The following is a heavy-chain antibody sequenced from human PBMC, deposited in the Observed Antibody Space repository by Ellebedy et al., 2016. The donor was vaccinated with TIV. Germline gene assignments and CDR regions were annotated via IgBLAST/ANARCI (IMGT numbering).Heavy chain of an antibody. Sequence: SETLSLTXAVSGGSISSSNWWSWVRQPPGKGLEWIGEISQSGSTRYIPSLKSRVTISIDKSKNQFSLKLSSVTAADTAVYYCARQFCSGDSCYLDYWGQGTLVTVSS. CDR2: ISQSGST. CDR1: GGSISSSNW. V-gene: IGHV4-4*02. D-gene: IGHD2-15*01. CDR3: ARQFCSGDSCYLDY. J-gene: IGHJ4*02.